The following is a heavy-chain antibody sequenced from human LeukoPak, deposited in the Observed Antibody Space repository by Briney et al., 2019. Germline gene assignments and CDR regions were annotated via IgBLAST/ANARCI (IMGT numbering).Heavy chain of an antibody. J-gene: IGHJ6*03. D-gene: IGHD3-10*01. V-gene: IGHV3-23*01. Sequence: WIRQTPEKGLEWVSTIDGDGANTYYADSVRGRFTISRDNSKNTLSLQMTSLRADDTAVYYCATRFGLDYYYYYMDVWGKGTTVTVSS. CDR3: ATRFGLDYYYYYMDV. CDR2: IDGDGANT.